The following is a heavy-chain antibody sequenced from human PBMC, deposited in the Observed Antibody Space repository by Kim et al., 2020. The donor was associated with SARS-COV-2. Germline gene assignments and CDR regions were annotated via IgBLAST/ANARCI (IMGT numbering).Heavy chain of an antibody. CDR3: AKALRGATTYGVLGY. V-gene: IGHV3-23*01. D-gene: IGHD1-26*01. Sequence: DSVKGRFTSSRDKSKNTLYLQMNSLRAEDTAVYYCAKALRGATTYGVLGYWGQGTLVTVSS. J-gene: IGHJ4*02.